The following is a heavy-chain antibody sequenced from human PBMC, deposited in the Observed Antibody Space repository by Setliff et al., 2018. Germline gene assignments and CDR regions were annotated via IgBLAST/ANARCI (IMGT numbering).Heavy chain of an antibody. CDR1: GASIREYY. CDR3: ARLPRTVTHFDY. D-gene: IGHD4-17*01. CDR2: LYYNGGT. V-gene: IGHV4-59*01. J-gene: IGHJ4*02. Sequence: SETLSLTCIVSGASIREYYWSWVRQPPGKGLEWIGNLYYNGGTSHNPSFEDRVSISRDTSKNQLSLKLDSLTAADTAVYFCARLPRTVTHFDYWGQGALVTVSS.